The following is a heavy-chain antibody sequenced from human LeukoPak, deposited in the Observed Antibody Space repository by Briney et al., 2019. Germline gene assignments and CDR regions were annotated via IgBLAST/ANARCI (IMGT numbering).Heavy chain of an antibody. CDR1: GGSISRYY. CDR3: ARHVRYYYGSGFGTRNFDL. V-gene: IGHV4-59*08. J-gene: IGHJ2*01. D-gene: IGHD3-10*01. CDR2: ISYSGST. Sequence: SETLSLTCSVSGGSISRYYWSWIRQPPGRRLEWIGYISYSGSTNYNPSLKSRVTISVDTSKNQFSLKLSSVTAADTAVYYCARHVRYYYGSGFGTRNFDLWGRGTLVTVSS.